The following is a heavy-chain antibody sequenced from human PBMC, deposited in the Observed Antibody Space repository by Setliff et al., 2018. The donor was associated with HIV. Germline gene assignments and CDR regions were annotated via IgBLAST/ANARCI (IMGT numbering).Heavy chain of an antibody. J-gene: IGHJ4*02. CDR2: IYYSGST. CDR1: GGSISSSSYY. Sequence: SETLSLTCTVSGGSISSSSYYWGWIRQPPGKGLEWIGSIYYSGSTYYNPSLKSRVTISVDTSKNQFSLKLTSVTAADTAVYCCAREGYYYASSGYYPYYFDHWGQGILVTVS. CDR3: AREGYYYASSGYYPYYFDH. D-gene: IGHD3-22*01. V-gene: IGHV4-39*07.